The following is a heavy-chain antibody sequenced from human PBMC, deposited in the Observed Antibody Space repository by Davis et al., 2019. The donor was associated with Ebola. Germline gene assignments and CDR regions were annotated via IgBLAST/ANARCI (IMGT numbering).Heavy chain of an antibody. D-gene: IGHD3-10*01. CDR2: IDPSDSYT. CDR1: GYSFTSYW. J-gene: IGHJ6*02. CDR3: ARHQFGSPGFYYYGMDV. V-gene: IGHV5-10-1*01. Sequence: PGGSLRLSCKGSGYSFTSYWISWVRQMPGKGLEWMGRIDPSDSYTNYSPSFQGHVTISADKSISTAYLQWSSLKASDTAMYYCARHQFGSPGFYYYGMDVWGQGTTVTVSS.